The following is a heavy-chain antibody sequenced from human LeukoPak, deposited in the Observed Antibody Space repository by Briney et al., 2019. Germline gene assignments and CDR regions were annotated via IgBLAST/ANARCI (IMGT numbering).Heavy chain of an antibody. J-gene: IGHJ4*02. V-gene: IGHV1-18*01. D-gene: IGHD2-15*01. CDR3: ARGPIKPGYCSGGSCYSGDY. Sequence: ASVKVSCKASGYTFTSYGISWVRQAPGQGLEWMGWISAYNGNTNYAQELQSRVTMTTDTSTSTAYMELRSLRSDDTAVYYCARGPIKPGYCSGGSCYSGDYWGQGTLVTVSS. CDR2: ISAYNGNT. CDR1: GYTFTSYG.